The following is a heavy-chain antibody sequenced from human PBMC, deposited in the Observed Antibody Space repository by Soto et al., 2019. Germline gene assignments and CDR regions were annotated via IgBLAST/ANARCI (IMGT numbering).Heavy chain of an antibody. D-gene: IGHD6-13*01. CDR2: ISWNSGSI. CDR1: GFTFDDYA. J-gene: IGHJ5*02. CDR3: AKSSFYSSSWYWFDP. V-gene: IGHV3-9*01. Sequence: EVQLVESGGGLVQPGRSLRLSCAVSGFTFDDYAMHWVRQAPGKGLEWVSGISWNSGSIGYADSVKGRFTISRDNAKNSLYLQMNSLRAEDTALYYCAKSSFYSSSWYWFDPWGQGTLVTVSS.